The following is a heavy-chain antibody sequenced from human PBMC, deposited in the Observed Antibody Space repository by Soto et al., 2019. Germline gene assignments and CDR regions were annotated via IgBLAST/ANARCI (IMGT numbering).Heavy chain of an antibody. CDR1: GFTFSDYY. V-gene: IGHV3-11*01. D-gene: IGHD6-6*01. J-gene: IGHJ4*02. Sequence: LRLSCAASGFTFSDYYMNWIRQAPGKGLEWVSYISSGAITIYYADSVKGRFTISRDNAKNSLYLQMNSLRAEDTAVYYCAGQYSSSSVEFWGQGTLVTVSS. CDR3: AGQYSSSSVEF. CDR2: ISSGAITI.